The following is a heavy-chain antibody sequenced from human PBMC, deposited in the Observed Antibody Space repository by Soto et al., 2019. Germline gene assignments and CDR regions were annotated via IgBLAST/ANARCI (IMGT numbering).Heavy chain of an antibody. V-gene: IGHV3-30*18. CDR3: AKYRVLRYSDWLPPGSFWFDP. J-gene: IGHJ5*02. Sequence: PGGSLRLSCAASGFSFSSYGMHWVRQAPGKGLEWVAVISYDGSNKYYADSVKGRFTISRDNSKNTLYLQMNRLRAEDTAVYYCAKYRVLRYSDWLPPGSFWFDPWGQGTLVTVSS. CDR1: GFSFSSYG. CDR2: ISYDGSNK. D-gene: IGHD3-9*01.